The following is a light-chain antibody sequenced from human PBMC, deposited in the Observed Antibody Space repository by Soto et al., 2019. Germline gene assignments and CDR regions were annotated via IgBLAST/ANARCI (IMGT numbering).Light chain of an antibody. J-gene: IGKJ4*01. V-gene: IGKV1-33*01. CDR2: DTS. CDR1: HDIGTY. Sequence: DVQMTQSPSSLSASVGDRVTITCQASHDIGTYLNWYQHKPGKAPKLLIFDTSLLATGVPARFSGSGSATYFTVTITTLQAEDFASYYCQQFDSAPLTFGGGTHVEI. CDR3: QQFDSAPLT.